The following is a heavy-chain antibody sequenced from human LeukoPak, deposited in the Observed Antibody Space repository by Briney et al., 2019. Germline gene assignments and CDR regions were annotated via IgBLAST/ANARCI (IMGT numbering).Heavy chain of an antibody. Sequence: GASVKVSCKASGYTFTGYYMHWVRQAPGQGLEWMGWINPNSGGTNYAQKFQGRVTMTRDTSISTAYMELSRLRSDDTAVYYCARVRPITIFGVVIRTSMDVWGQGTTVTVSS. CDR3: ARVRPITIFGVVIRTSMDV. V-gene: IGHV1-2*02. J-gene: IGHJ6*02. D-gene: IGHD3-3*01. CDR2: INPNSGGT. CDR1: GYTFTGYY.